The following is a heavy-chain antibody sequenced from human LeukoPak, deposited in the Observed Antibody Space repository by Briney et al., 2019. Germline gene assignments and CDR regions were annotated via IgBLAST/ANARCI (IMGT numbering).Heavy chain of an antibody. CDR1: GFSFSAYW. V-gene: IGHV3-7*01. J-gene: IGHJ4*02. CDR3: ARFGYVAAVDV. D-gene: IGHD2-15*01. Sequence: GGSLRLSCAASGFSFSAYWMTWVRQAPGTGLEWVANINPAGSETYYVDPVKGRLSISRDNAKNLVYLQMNSLRAEDTAVYHCARFGYVAAVDVWGQGTPVTVSS. CDR2: INPAGSET.